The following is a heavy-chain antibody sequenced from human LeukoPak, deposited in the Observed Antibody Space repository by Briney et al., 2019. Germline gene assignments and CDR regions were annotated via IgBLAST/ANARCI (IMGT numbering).Heavy chain of an antibody. J-gene: IGHJ4*02. CDR3: ARVYSSSFVFDY. D-gene: IGHD6-6*01. CDR1: GFTFSSYW. Sequence: GGSLRLSCVASGFTFSSYWMHWVRQTPGKGLVWASRIISDGSTTNYADSVKGRFTISRDNAKNTLYLQMNSLRVEDTAMYYCARVYSSSFVFDYWGQGTLVTVSS. CDR2: IISDGSTT. V-gene: IGHV3-74*01.